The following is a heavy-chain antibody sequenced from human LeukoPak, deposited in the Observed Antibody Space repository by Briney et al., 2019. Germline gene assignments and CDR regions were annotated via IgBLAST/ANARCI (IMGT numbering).Heavy chain of an antibody. Sequence: PGGSLRLSCAASGFTFSSYAMSWVHQAPGKGLEWVSAISGSGGSTYYADSVKGRFTISRDNSKNTLYLQMNSLRAEDTAVYYCASGGDDGDYDFLWYFDLWGRGTLVTVSS. D-gene: IGHD4-17*01. J-gene: IGHJ2*01. CDR1: GFTFSSYA. V-gene: IGHV3-23*01. CDR3: ASGGDDGDYDFLWYFDL. CDR2: ISGSGGST.